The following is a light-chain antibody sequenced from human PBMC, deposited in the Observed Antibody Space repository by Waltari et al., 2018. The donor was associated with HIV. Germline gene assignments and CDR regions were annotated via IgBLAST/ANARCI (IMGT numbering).Light chain of an antibody. CDR2: DNN. CDR1: SSNIGNNY. V-gene: IGLV1-51*01. CDR3: GTWDTSLDAGV. J-gene: IGLJ3*02. Sequence: SVLTQPPSVSAAPGQTVTISCSGSSSNIGNNYVSWFQQLPGAAPGFLIYDNNRRPSGVPDRFSGSRSGTSATLGGSGLQPGDEADYYCGTWDTSLDAGVFGGGTKLTVL.